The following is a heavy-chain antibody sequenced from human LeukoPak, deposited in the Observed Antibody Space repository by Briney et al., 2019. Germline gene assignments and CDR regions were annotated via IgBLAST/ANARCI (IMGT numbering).Heavy chain of an antibody. D-gene: IGHD1-26*01. J-gene: IGHJ3*02. Sequence: GESLKISCKGSGYSFTNYWIGWVRQMPGKGLEWMGIVYPGDSDTRYSPSFQGQVTISVDKSISTAYLQWSSLKASDTAMYYCARGGSTLGHAFDIWGQGTVVTVSS. CDR2: VYPGDSDT. CDR3: ARGGSTLGHAFDI. CDR1: GYSFTNYW. V-gene: IGHV5-51*01.